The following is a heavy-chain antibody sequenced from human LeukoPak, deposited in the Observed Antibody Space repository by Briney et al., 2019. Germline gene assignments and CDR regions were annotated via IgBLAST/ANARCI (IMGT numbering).Heavy chain of an antibody. Sequence: GGSLRLSCAGAGFSFRSYGLSWVRQAPGKGLEWVANSGGHTGGGTNYASSVRGRFTLSRDNSKKTVYLQMNSLTAEDTAIYYCTRDDPYGASEYWGQGTLVTVSS. CDR1: GFSFRSYG. D-gene: IGHD4/OR15-4a*01. V-gene: IGHV3-23*01. CDR3: TRDDPYGASEY. CDR2: SGGHTGGGT. J-gene: IGHJ4*02.